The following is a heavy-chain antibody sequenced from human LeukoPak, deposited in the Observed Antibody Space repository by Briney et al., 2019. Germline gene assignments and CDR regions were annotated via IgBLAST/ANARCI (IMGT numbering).Heavy chain of an antibody. CDR1: GFTFSRHW. D-gene: IGHD3-3*01. J-gene: IGHJ4*02. V-gene: IGHV3-7*01. Sequence: PGGSLRLSCVASGFTFSRHWMTWVRQAPGKGLEWAGSIKQDGSEKYYVESVKGRFTISRDNAQNSLYLQMNSLRAEDTAVYYCAREGYDFWSGYPTYYFDYWGQGTLVTVSS. CDR2: IKQDGSEK. CDR3: AREGYDFWSGYPTYYFDY.